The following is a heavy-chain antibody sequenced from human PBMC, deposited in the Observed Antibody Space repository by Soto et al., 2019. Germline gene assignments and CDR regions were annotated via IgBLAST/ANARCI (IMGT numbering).Heavy chain of an antibody. J-gene: IGHJ4*02. CDR2: IKTDGSST. V-gene: IGHV3-74*01. CDR1: GFSFSSYW. CDR3: AKREGNTYGLFH. D-gene: IGHD5-18*01. Sequence: EVQLVESGGGLVQPGGSLRLSCAASGFSFSSYWIHWVRQAPGKGLVWVSRIKTDGSSTDYADSVKGRFTISRDNAKNTLYLQMNSLRDEDTAVYYCAKREGNTYGLFHWGQGTLVTVSS.